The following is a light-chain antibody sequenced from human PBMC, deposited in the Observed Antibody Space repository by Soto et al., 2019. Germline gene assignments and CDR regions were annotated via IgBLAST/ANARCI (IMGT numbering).Light chain of an antibody. Sequence: EIVMTQSPATLSVSPGERATLSCRASQSVSSNLAWFQQKPGQAPRLLIYGASTRATGIPARFSGSGSGTEFTLTISSLQSEDFAVYYCQQYNDWPQTFGQGNKVEIQ. CDR1: QSVSSN. CDR3: QQYNDWPQT. V-gene: IGKV3-15*01. J-gene: IGKJ1*01. CDR2: GAS.